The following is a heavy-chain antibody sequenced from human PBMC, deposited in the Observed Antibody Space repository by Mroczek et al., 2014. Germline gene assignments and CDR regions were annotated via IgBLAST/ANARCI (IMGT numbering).Heavy chain of an antibody. CDR1: GYTFTGYY. Sequence: QVQLVQSGAEVKKPGASVKVSCKASGYTFTGYYMHWVRQAPGQGLEWMGWINPNSGGTNYAQKFQGRVTMTRDTSISTAYMELSRLRSDDTAVYYCARDRSRRIAVAVNHNWFDPWGQGTPGHRLL. J-gene: IGHJ5*02. D-gene: IGHD6-19*01. V-gene: IGHV1-2*02. CDR3: ARDRSRRIAVAVNHNWFDP. CDR2: INPNSGGT.